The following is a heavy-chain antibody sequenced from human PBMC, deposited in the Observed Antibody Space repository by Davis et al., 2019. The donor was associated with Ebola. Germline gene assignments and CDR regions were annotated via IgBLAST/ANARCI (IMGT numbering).Heavy chain of an antibody. CDR2: ITSSGGST. CDR3: ARGGYYDSSGYSHDAFDI. D-gene: IGHD3-22*01. J-gene: IGHJ3*02. CDR1: GFTFSSYA. V-gene: IGHV3-23*01. Sequence: GGSLRLSCAASGFTFSSYAMTWARQVPGKGLEWVSAITSSGGSTYYGDSVKGRFTISRDNSKNTLYLQMNSLRAEDTAVYYCARGGYYDSSGYSHDAFDIWGQGTLVTVSS.